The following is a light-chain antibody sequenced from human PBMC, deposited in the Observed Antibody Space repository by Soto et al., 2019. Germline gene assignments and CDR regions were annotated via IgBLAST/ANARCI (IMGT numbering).Light chain of an antibody. V-gene: IGKV1-5*01. CDR3: QQYNSYPLT. Sequence: DIQMTQAPSTLSASVCGRLPITCRSSQSITNWLAWYQQKPGKAPKVLIYEASSLETGVPSRFSGSGSGTEFTLTISSLQPDDFATYYCQQYNSYPLTSGGGTKV. J-gene: IGKJ4*01. CDR2: EAS. CDR1: QSITNW.